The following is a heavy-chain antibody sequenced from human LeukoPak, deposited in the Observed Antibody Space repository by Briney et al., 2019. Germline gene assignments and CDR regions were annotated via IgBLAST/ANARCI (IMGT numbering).Heavy chain of an antibody. V-gene: IGHV1-46*01. Sequence: ASVNVSCTASGYTFTSYYMHWVRQAPGQGLEWMGIINPSGGSTSYAQKFQGRVTMTRDTSTSTVYMELSSLRSEDTAVYYCARTIAAPAYSKYNWFDPWGQGTLVTVSS. J-gene: IGHJ5*02. CDR1: GYTFTSYY. CDR2: INPSGGST. CDR3: ARTIAAPAYSKYNWFDP. D-gene: IGHD6-13*01.